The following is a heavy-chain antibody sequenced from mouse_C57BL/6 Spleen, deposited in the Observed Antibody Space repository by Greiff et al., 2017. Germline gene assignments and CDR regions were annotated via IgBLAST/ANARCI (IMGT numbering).Heavy chain of an antibody. V-gene: IGHV5-9-1*02. D-gene: IGHD2-1*01. CDR2: ISSGGDYI. Sequence: DVQLVESGEGLVKPGGSLKLSCAASGFTFSSYAMSWVRQTPEKRLEWVAYISSGGDYIYYADTVKGRFTISSNNARNTLYLQMISLKSEDTAMYYCTRDSQIYYGNYFDYWGQGTTLTVSS. J-gene: IGHJ2*01. CDR3: TRDSQIYYGNYFDY. CDR1: GFTFSSYA.